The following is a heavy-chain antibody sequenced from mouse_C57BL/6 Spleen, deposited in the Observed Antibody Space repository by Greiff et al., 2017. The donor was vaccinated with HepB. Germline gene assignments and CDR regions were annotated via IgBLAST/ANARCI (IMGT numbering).Heavy chain of an antibody. CDR2: IYPGSGNT. Sequence: VKLQESGPELVKPGASVKISCKASGYSFTSYYIHWVKQRPGQGLEWIGWIYPGSGNTKYNEKFKGKATLTADTSSSTAYMQLSSLTSEDSAVYYCARLRETGYFDVWGTGTTVTVSS. D-gene: IGHD2-12*01. J-gene: IGHJ1*03. CDR3: ARLRETGYFDV. CDR1: GYSFTSYY. V-gene: IGHV1-66*01.